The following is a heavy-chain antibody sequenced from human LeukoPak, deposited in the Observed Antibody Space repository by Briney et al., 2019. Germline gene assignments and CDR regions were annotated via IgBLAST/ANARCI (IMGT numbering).Heavy chain of an antibody. CDR1: GFTVSSNY. J-gene: IGHJ3*02. CDR2: LYSNGDT. V-gene: IGHV3-53*01. CDR3: ARYVPSCGGNCNDGFDI. Sequence: GGSLRLSCAASGFTVSSNYMTWVRQAPGKGLEWVSVLYSNGDTYYADSVKGRFTISRDNSKNTLYLQLNTLRAEDTAVYYCARYVPSCGGNCNDGFDIWGQGTMVSVSS. D-gene: IGHD2-21*01.